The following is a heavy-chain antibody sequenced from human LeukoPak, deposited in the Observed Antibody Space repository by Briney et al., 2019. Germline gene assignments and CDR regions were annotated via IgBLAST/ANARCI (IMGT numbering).Heavy chain of an antibody. Sequence: TSSETQSRTCTVSVRSISRSTDFCGWIRQPPGKGLEWIGSIFNSGTTYYNPSLKSRVTISVDTSKNQFSLKLNSVTAADTAVYYCARHGSYYFWFDPWGQGTLVTVSS. D-gene: IGHD1-26*01. CDR2: IFNSGTT. J-gene: IGHJ5*02. V-gene: IGHV4-39*01. CDR3: ARHGSYYFWFDP. CDR1: VRSISRSTDF.